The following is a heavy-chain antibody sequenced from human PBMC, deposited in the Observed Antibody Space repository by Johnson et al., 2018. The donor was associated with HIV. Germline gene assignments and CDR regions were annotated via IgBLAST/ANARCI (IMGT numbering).Heavy chain of an antibody. CDR2: ISYDGANK. J-gene: IGHJ3*01. CDR1: GFTFSTYD. CDR3: AKDKFMFLDNPVDAFDV. V-gene: IGHV3-30-3*01. D-gene: IGHD3/OR15-3a*01. Sequence: GVVQPGRSLRLSCAASGFTFSTYDMHWVRQAPGKGLEWVAVISYDGANKYYADSVKGRFTISRDNSNNTLFLQMNSLRADDTGVYYCAKDKFMFLDNPVDAFDVWGQGTMVTFSS.